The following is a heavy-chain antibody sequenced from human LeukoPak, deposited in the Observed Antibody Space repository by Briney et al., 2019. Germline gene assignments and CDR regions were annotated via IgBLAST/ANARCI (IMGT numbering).Heavy chain of an antibody. J-gene: IGHJ4*02. CDR1: GGSFSGYY. V-gene: IGHV4-34*01. CDR2: INHSGST. Sequence: SETLSLTCAVYGGSFSGYYWSWIRQPPGKGLEWFGEINHSGSTNYNPSLKSRVTISVDTSKNQFSLKLSSVTAADTAVYYCARDLVGDYFDYWGQGTLVTVSS. CDR3: ARDLVGDYFDY. D-gene: IGHD3-10*01.